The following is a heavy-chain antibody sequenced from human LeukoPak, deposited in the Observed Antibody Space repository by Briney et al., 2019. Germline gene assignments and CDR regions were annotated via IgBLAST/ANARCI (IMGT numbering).Heavy chain of an antibody. CDR2: VEYDGSRT. V-gene: IGHV3-74*01. CDR1: GFTFTSYW. D-gene: IGHD4-17*01. J-gene: IGHJ4*02. Sequence: PGGSLRLSCAASGFTFTSYWMHWVRQPPGKGLVWVSRVEYDGSRTAYADSVTGRFTISRDNARNMVYLQMNSLRAEDTAVYYCATDLGWGQGTLVTVSS. CDR3: ATDLG.